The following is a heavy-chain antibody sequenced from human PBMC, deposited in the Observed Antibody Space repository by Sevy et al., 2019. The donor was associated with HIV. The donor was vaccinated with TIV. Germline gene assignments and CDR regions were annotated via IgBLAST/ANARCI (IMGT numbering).Heavy chain of an antibody. CDR3: ARGGLLFGESHFDY. CDR2: INPNTGAT. J-gene: IGHJ4*02. Sequence: ASVKVSCTTSGFIFTGYHIHWVRQAPGQGLEWMGWINPNTGATKYTENFQDKISVTRDTSINTAYLEVTRLKSDDTAFYYCARGGLLFGESHFDYWGQGTLLTVSS. D-gene: IGHD3-10*01. V-gene: IGHV1-2*02. CDR1: GFIFTGYH.